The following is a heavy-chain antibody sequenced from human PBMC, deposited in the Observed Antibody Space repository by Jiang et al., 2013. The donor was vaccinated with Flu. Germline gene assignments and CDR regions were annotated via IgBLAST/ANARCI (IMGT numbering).Heavy chain of an antibody. V-gene: IGHV3-21*01. Sequence: LEWVSSISSSSSYIYYADSVKGRFTISRDNAKNSLYLQMNSLRAEDTAVYYCARDGAHSSGWSWELTGDLDYWGQGTLVTVSS. CDR3: ARDGAHSSGWSWELTGDLDY. CDR2: ISSSSSYI. J-gene: IGHJ4*02. D-gene: IGHD6-19*01.